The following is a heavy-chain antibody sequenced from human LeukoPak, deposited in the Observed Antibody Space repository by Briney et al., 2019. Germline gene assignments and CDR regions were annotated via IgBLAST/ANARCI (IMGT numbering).Heavy chain of an antibody. J-gene: IGHJ4*02. CDR2: INPNSGGT. Sequence: ASVKVSCKASGYTFTCYYMHWVRQAPGQGLEWMGWINPNSGGTNYAQKFRGRVTMTRDTSISTAYMELSRLRSDDTAVYYCARVMVRGVRAPSSYYFDYWGQGTLVTVSS. CDR1: GYTFTCYY. CDR3: ARVMVRGVRAPSSYYFDY. D-gene: IGHD3-10*01. V-gene: IGHV1-2*02.